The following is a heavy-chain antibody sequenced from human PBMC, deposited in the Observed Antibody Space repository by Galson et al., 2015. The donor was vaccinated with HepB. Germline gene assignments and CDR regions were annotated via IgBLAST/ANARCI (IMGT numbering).Heavy chain of an antibody. CDR2: INQDGNMK. CDR1: GFTFGTYW. D-gene: IGHD3-10*02. CDR3: ARDYVH. Sequence: SLRLSCAASGFTFGTYWMSWVRQAPGKGLEWVANINQDGNMKYYLDSVEGRFTISRDNARNSLYLQMNSLRAEDTAVYYCARDYVHWGQGTLVTVSS. V-gene: IGHV3-7*05. J-gene: IGHJ4*02.